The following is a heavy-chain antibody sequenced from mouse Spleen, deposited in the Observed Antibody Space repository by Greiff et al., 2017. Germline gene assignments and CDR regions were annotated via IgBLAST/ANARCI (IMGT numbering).Heavy chain of an antibody. V-gene: IGHV1-74*04. J-gene: IGHJ1*01. D-gene: IGHD2-1*01. CDR1: GYTFTDYY. CDR3: AINPLYYGNSYWYFDV. Sequence: SGPELVKPGASVKISCKASGYTFTDYYINWVKQRPGQGLEWIGRIHPSDSDTNYNQKFKGKATLTVDKSSSTAYMQLSSLTSEDSAVYYCAINPLYYGNSYWYFDVWGAGTTVTVSS. CDR2: IHPSDSDT.